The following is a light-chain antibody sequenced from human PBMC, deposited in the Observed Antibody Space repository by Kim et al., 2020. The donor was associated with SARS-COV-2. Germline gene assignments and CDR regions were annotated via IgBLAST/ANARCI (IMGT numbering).Light chain of an antibody. CDR2: AKT. V-gene: IGLV3-19*01. CDR1: SLRIFY. CDR3: NSRDSTGNHS. Sequence: SSELTQDPAVSVALGQTVRITCQGDSLRIFYASRYQQKPGQAPRLVIYAKTNRPSGIPDRFSGSSSGNTASLTITGAQAEDEADYYCNSRDSTGNHSFGG. J-gene: IGLJ2*01.